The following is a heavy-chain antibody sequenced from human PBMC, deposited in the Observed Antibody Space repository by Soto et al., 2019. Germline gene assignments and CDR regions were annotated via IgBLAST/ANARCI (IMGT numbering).Heavy chain of an antibody. Sequence: PSQTLSLPCAISGDSVSSKSSACNFIRQSPSRGLEWLGRTYYRSKWSTDYAVSVKSRITINPDTSKNQFSLQLNSVTPEDTAVYYCARALGGSYDYWGQGTLVTVSS. J-gene: IGHJ4*02. D-gene: IGHD1-26*01. CDR3: ARALGGSYDY. CDR1: GDSVSSKSSA. V-gene: IGHV6-1*01. CDR2: TYYRSKWST.